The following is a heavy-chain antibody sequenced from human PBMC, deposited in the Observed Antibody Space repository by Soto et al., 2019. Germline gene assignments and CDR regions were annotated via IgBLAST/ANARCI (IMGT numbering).Heavy chain of an antibody. J-gene: IGHJ4*02. D-gene: IGHD3-22*01. CDR1: GDSVGKYY. V-gene: IGHV4-4*07. CDR3: ARGGGYYDSSVEY. CDR2: IYITRSP. Sequence: QVQLQESGPGLVKPSETLSLTCTVSGDSVGKYYWNWIRQPAGKGLEWIGRIYITRSPNYNPSLKSRVTMSVDTSKNQFSLKLSLTSVTAADTAVYYCARGGGYYDSSVEYWGQGTLVSVSS.